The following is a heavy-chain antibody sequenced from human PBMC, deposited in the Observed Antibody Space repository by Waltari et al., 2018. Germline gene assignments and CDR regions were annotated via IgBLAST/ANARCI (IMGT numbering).Heavy chain of an antibody. D-gene: IGHD6-19*01. V-gene: IGHV3-21*01. J-gene: IGHJ4*02. CDR2: ISGSGRSYI. CDR1: GFSFSSYD. Sequence: DVQLVESGGGLVKPGGSLRLSCAASGFSFSSYDMNWVRQAPGRGLEWVASISGSGRSYIFYTDSMKGRFTISRDNAKNSLFLQMNSLRAEDTAVYYCTGDLYGSGGDYFDPWGQGTLVTVSS. CDR3: TGDLYGSGGDYFDP.